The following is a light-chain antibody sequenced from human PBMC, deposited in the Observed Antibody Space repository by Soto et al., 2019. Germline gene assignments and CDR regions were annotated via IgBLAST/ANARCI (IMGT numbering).Light chain of an antibody. V-gene: IGLV2-14*01. J-gene: IGLJ1*01. CDR1: SSDVGGYNY. Sequence: QSALTQPASVSGSPGQSITISCTGTSSDVGGYNYVSWYQQHPGKAPKLMIYDVSNRPSGVSNRFSGSKSGNTASLTISGLQAEDEADYYCSSYSSSSTPYVFGTGTKVTAL. CDR2: DVS. CDR3: SSYSSSSTPYV.